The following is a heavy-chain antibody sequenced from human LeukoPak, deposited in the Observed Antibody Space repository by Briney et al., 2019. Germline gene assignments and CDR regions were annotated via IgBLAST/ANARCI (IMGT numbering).Heavy chain of an antibody. D-gene: IGHD2-15*01. V-gene: IGHV3-23*01. CDR1: GFIFSSYA. CDR3: AKDVVVVVVVATPGDAFDI. J-gene: IGHJ3*02. Sequence: GGSVRLSCAASGFIFSSYAMSWDRQAPGKGLEWVSGIHSGGTTYYADSVKGRFSISRDNSKNTLYLDMSSLRAEDTAVYYCAKDVVVVVVVATPGDAFDIWGPGTKVTVSS. CDR2: IHSGGTT.